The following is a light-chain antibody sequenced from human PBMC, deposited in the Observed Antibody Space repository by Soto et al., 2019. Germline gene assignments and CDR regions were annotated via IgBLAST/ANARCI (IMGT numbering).Light chain of an antibody. J-gene: IGKJ3*01. V-gene: IGKV3-11*01. CDR1: QSVSSY. CDR3: QQRSNCLFT. CDR2: DAS. Sequence: EIVLTQSPATLSLSPGERATLSCRASQSVSSYLAWYQQKPGQAPRLLIYDASNRATGIPARFSGSGSGTDFTLTISSLEPEDFAVYYCQQRSNCLFTFGPGTKVISN.